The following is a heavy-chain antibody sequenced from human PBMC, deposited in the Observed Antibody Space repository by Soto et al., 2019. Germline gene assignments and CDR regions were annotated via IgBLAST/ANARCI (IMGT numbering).Heavy chain of an antibody. CDR1: GFSLSTSGVG. J-gene: IGHJ6*02. CDR3: AHRRVPAAMPSLVDYYYYGMDV. CDR2: IYWNDDK. D-gene: IGHD2-2*01. Sequence: SGPTLVKPTQTLTLTCTFSGFSLSTSGVGVGWIRQPPGKALEWLALIYWNDDKRYSPSLKSRLTITKDTSKNQVVLTMTNMDPVDTATYYCAHRRVPAAMPSLVDYYYYGMDVWGQGTTVTVSS. V-gene: IGHV2-5*01.